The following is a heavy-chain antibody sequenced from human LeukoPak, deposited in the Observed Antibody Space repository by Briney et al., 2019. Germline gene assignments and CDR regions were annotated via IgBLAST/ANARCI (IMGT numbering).Heavy chain of an antibody. D-gene: IGHD3-10*01. CDR1: GGSISSYY. CDR3: ARGSVYGYSDY. V-gene: IGHV4-59*08. CDR2: LYNSGST. Sequence: PSETLSLTCTVSGGSISSYYWSWIRQPPGKGLEWIGYLYNSGSTNYNPSLKSRVTISVHTSKNQFSLKLSSVTAADTAVYYCARGSVYGYSDYWGQGTLVTVSS. J-gene: IGHJ4*02.